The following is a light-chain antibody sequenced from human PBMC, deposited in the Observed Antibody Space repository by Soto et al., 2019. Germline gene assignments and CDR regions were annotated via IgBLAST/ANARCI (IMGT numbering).Light chain of an antibody. CDR2: GAS. CDR3: QQYNNWPYT. Sequence: EIVMTQSPATLSVSPGERATLSCRASQSVSSNLAWYQQKPGQAPRLLICGASTRATGIPARFSGTGSGTEFILTISSLQSEDFAVYYCQQYNNWPYTFGQWTKLEIK. J-gene: IGKJ2*01. V-gene: IGKV3-15*01. CDR1: QSVSSN.